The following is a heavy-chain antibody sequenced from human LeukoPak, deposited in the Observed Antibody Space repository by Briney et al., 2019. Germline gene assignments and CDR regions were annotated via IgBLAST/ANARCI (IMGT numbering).Heavy chain of an antibody. V-gene: IGHV3-30*02. CDR1: GFTFSSYG. Sequence: PGGSLRLSCAASGFTFSSYGMHWVRQAPGKGLEWVAFIRYDGSNKYYADSVKGRFTISRDNSKNTLYLQMNSLRAEDTAVYYCAKQDFDWLLGGYWGQGTLVTVSS. D-gene: IGHD3-9*01. J-gene: IGHJ4*02. CDR3: AKQDFDWLLGGY. CDR2: IRYDGSNK.